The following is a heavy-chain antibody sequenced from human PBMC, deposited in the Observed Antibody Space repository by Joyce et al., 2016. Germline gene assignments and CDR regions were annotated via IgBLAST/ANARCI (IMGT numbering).Heavy chain of an antibody. J-gene: IGHJ4*02. Sequence: QVHLQESGPGLLKPSQTMSLTCTVSGGSVSSDDHYWSWIRQPPGKGLEWIGYIYYIGRTYYTPSLPCRVTISVDTSKNQFSLKLPCVTAADTAVYYCARVQAEDDNGGNTYFDYWGQGALVTVSS. D-gene: IGHD4-23*01. CDR2: IYYIGRT. CDR1: GGSVSSDDHY. CDR3: ARVQAEDDNGGNTYFDY. V-gene: IGHV4-30-4*01.